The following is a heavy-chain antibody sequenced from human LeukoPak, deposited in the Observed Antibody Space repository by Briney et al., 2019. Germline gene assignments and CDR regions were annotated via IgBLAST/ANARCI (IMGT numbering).Heavy chain of an antibody. D-gene: IGHD2-2*01. Sequence: SETLSLTCAVYGGSFSGYYWSWIRQPPGKGLEWIGEINHSGSTNYNPSLKSRVTISVDTSKNQFSLKLSSVTAADTAVYYCARGQVVPPKNYYYMDVWGKGTTVTVSS. J-gene: IGHJ6*03. V-gene: IGHV4-34*01. CDR1: GGSFSGYY. CDR3: ARGQVVPPKNYYYMDV. CDR2: INHSGST.